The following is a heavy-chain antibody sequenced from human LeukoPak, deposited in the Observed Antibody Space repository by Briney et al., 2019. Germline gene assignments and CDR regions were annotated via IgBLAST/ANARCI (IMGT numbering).Heavy chain of an antibody. D-gene: IGHD2-15*01. CDR2: IYYSGST. V-gene: IGHV4-31*03. CDR1: GGSISSDGYY. CDR3: ARDGDDCSGGSCYVY. J-gene: IGHJ4*02. Sequence: SETLSLTCTVSGGSISSDGYYWSWIRQHPGQGLEWIGYIYYSGSTYYNPSLKSRVTISVGTSKNQFSLKLSSVTAADTAVYYCARDGDDCSGGSCYVYWGQGTLVTVSS.